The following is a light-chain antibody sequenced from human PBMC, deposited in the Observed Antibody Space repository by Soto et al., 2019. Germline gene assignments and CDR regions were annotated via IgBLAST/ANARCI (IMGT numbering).Light chain of an antibody. CDR2: DAS. CDR3: QQRINWPLT. J-gene: IGKJ4*01. CDR1: QSVTSF. Sequence: EIVLTQSPATLSLSPGERATLSCRASQSVTSFLAWYQQKPGQAPRLLIYDASNRATGIPTKFSGRGSGTDLHLTIRSLEPQDFAVYYCQQRINWPLTFGGGTKVEIK. V-gene: IGKV3-11*01.